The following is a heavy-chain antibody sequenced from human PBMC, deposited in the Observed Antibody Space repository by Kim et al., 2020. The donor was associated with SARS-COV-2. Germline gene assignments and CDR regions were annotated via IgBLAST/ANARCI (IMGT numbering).Heavy chain of an antibody. Sequence: PVKVSCKASGGTFSSYAISWVRQAPGQGLEWMGGIIPIFGTANYAQKFQGRVTITADESTSTAYMELSSLRSEDTAVYYCARTGTFGDYGDYVEDWGQGTLVTVSS. CDR3: ARTGTFGDYGDYVED. CDR1: GGTFSSYA. J-gene: IGHJ4*02. D-gene: IGHD4-17*01. V-gene: IGHV1-69*13. CDR2: IIPIFGTA.